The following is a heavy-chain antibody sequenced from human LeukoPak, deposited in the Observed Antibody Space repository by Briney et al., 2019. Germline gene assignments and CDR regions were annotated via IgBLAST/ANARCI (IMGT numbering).Heavy chain of an antibody. J-gene: IGHJ6*02. CDR2: ISGSGGST. CDR1: GFTFSSYA. Sequence: GGSLRLSCAASGFTFSSYAMSWVRQAPGKGQAWVSAISGSGGSTYYADSVKGRFTISRDNSKNTLYLQMNSLRAEDTAVYYCAKGFPAFYYYYYGMDVWGQGTTVTVSS. CDR3: AKGFPAFYYYYYGMDV. D-gene: IGHD2-2*01. V-gene: IGHV3-23*01.